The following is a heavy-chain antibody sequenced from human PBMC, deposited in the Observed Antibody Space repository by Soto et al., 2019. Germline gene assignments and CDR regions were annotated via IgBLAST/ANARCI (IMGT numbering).Heavy chain of an antibody. Sequence: GSLRLSCAASGFTFSSYSMNWVRQAPGKGLEWVSSISSSSSYIYYADSVKGRFTISRDNAKNSLYLQMNSLRAEDTAVYYCARDSSGWLPYYYYGMDVWGQGTTVTVSS. CDR2: ISSSSSYI. D-gene: IGHD6-19*01. V-gene: IGHV3-21*01. CDR1: GFTFSSYS. CDR3: ARDSSGWLPYYYYGMDV. J-gene: IGHJ6*02.